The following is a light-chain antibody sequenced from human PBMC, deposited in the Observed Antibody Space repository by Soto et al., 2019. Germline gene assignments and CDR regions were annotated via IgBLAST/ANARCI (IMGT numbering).Light chain of an antibody. CDR1: QSISSW. V-gene: IGKV1-5*03. Sequence: DMQMTQSPSSLSASVGDRVTITCRASQSISSWLAWYQQKPGEAPKLLIYKASSLESGVPSRFSGSGSGTEFTLTISSLQPDDFATYYCQQYNSYSRTFGQGTKVDIK. CDR2: KAS. J-gene: IGKJ1*01. CDR3: QQYNSYSRT.